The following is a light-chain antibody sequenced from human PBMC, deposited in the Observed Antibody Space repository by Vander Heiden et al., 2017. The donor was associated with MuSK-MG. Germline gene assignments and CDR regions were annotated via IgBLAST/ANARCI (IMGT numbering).Light chain of an antibody. J-gene: IGKJ3*01. CDR1: QDISNY. Sequence: IQMRQSPSSLSASVGDRVTITCQASQDISNYLNWYQQKPGKAPKLLIYDASNLETGVPSRFSGSGSGTDFTFTISSLQPEDIATYYCQQYDNLPFTFGPGTKVDIK. CDR3: QQYDNLPFT. CDR2: DAS. V-gene: IGKV1-33*01.